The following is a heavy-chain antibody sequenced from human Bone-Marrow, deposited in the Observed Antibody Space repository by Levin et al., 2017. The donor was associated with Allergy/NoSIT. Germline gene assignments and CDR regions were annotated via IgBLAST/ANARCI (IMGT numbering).Heavy chain of an antibody. Sequence: PSETLSLTCTVSGGSISSLDHYWSWLRQPPGKGLEWIGYIYYTGSTYYNPSLKSRVSISVDTSKNQFSLEVSSVTAADTAVYYCARDRGVYRDYIVADYWGQGTLVTVSS. CDR2: IYYTGST. J-gene: IGHJ4*02. V-gene: IGHV4-30-4*01. CDR1: GGSISSLDHY. CDR3: ARDRGVYRDYIVADY. D-gene: IGHD4-11*01.